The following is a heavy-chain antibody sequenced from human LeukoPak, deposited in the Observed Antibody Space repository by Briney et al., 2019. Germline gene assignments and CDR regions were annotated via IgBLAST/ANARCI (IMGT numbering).Heavy chain of an antibody. CDR2: ISAYNGNT. V-gene: IGHV1-18*01. CDR1: GYTFTSYG. J-gene: IGHJ4*02. Sequence: GASVKVSCKASGYTFTSYGISWVRQAPGQGLEWMGWISAYNGNTNYAQKLQGRVTMTTDTSTSTAYMELGSLRSDDTAVYYRARANNLNYDFWSGYYYWGQGTLVTVSS. D-gene: IGHD3-3*01. CDR3: ARANNLNYDFWSGYYY.